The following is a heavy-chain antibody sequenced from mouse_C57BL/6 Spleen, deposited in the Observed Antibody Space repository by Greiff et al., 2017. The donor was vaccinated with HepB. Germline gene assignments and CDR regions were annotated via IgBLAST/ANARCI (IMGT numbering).Heavy chain of an antibody. CDR1: GFTFSSYA. J-gene: IGHJ3*01. Sequence: EVKLQESGGGLVKPGGSLKLSCAASGFTFSSYAMSWVRQTPEKRLEWVATISDGGSYTYYPDNVKGRFTISRDNAKNNLYLQMSHLKSEDTAMYYCAREGILRAWFAYWGQGTLVTVSA. CDR2: ISDGGSYT. CDR3: AREGILRAWFAY. V-gene: IGHV5-4*01. D-gene: IGHD1-1*01.